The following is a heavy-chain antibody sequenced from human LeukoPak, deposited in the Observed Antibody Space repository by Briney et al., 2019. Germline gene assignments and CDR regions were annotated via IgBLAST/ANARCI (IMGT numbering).Heavy chain of an antibody. CDR3: ARFTYCSSTSCYPFDY. J-gene: IGHJ4*02. CDR1: GYTFTGYY. D-gene: IGHD2-2*01. CDR2: INPNSGGT. V-gene: IGHV1-2*06. Sequence: ASVKVSCKASGYTFTGYYMHWVRQAPGQGLEWMGRINPNSGGTNYAQKFQGRVTMTRDTSISTVYMELSRLRSDDTAVYYCARFTYCSSTSCYPFDYWGQGTLVTVSS.